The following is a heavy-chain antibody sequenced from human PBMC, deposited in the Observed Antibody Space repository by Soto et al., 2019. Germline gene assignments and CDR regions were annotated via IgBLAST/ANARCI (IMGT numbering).Heavy chain of an antibody. CDR3: ARENYGDYLNWFDP. V-gene: IGHV3-48*02. J-gene: IGHJ5*02. Sequence: GGSLRLSCAASGFTFSSYSMNWVRQAPGKGLEWVSYISSSSITIYYADSVKGRFTISRDNAKNSLYLQMNSLRDEDTAVYYCARENYGDYLNWFDPWGQGTLVTVSS. CDR2: ISSSSITI. CDR1: GFTFSSYS. D-gene: IGHD4-17*01.